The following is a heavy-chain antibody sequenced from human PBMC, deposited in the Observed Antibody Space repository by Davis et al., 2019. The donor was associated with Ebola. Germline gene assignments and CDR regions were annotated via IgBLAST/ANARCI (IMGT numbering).Heavy chain of an antibody. D-gene: IGHD1-7*01. CDR2: IRPDGSEE. CDR1: GFTFSNYW. J-gene: IGHJ4*02. CDR3: AKGTTLHFDY. Sequence: GESLKISCAASGFTFSNYWMSWVRQAPGKGLEWVANIRPDGSEEQYVDSLKGRITISRDNAKNTLYLQMNSLRAEDTAVYYCAKGTTLHFDYWGQGTLVTVSS. V-gene: IGHV3-7*03.